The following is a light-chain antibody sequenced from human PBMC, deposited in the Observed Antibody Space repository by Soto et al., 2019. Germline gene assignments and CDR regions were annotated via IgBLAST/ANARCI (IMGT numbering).Light chain of an antibody. V-gene: IGLV2-11*01. CDR3: CSYAGRDTLYV. CDR1: STDVGGYNY. Sequence: QSVLTQPRSVSGSPGQSVTISCTGTSTDVGGYNYVSWYQQHPGKVPKLMLYDVSKRPSGVPDRFSGSKSGNTASLTISGLQAEDEADYNCCSYAGRDTLYVFGSGTKVTVL. J-gene: IGLJ1*01. CDR2: DVS.